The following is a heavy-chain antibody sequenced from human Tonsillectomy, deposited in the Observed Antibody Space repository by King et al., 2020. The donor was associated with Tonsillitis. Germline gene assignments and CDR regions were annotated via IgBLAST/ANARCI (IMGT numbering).Heavy chain of an antibody. CDR2: ITSKNVGGTT. V-gene: IGHV3-15*01. D-gene: IGHD2-2*01. CDR1: GFTLSDAW. J-gene: IGHJ4*02. CDR3: THCINTKCRFDY. Sequence: VQLVESGGGLVNPGGSLRLSCEVSGFTLSDAWMSWVRQAPGKGLEWVGRITSKNVGGTTDYAAPVKGRFTISRDDSKNTMYLQMNSLRTEDTAIYYCTHCINTKCRFDYWGQGALVTVSS.